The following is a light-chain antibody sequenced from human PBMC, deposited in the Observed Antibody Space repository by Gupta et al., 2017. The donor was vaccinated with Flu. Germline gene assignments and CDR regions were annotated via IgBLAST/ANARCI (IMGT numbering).Light chain of an antibody. Sequence: EIVLTQSPGTLSLSPGGRATLSCRASQGLSSSFLAWYQQKPGQAPRLLIYGASSRATGIPDSFSGSGSGTDFTLTISRLEPEDFAVYYCQHYAGSPYSFGQGTKLEIK. CDR3: QHYAGSPYS. CDR2: GAS. J-gene: IGKJ2*03. V-gene: IGKV3-20*01. CDR1: QGLSSSF.